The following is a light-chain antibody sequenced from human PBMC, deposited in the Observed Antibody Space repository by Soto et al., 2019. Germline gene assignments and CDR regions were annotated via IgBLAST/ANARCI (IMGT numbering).Light chain of an antibody. V-gene: IGKV3-11*01. J-gene: IGKJ4*01. Sequence: EIVLTQSPATLSLSPGERATLSCMASQSVSSYLAWYQQKPGQAPRLLIHDASNRATGTPARFSGSGSGTDFTLTISSLEPEDFAVYYCQQRSKWPLTFGGGTKVDIK. CDR2: DAS. CDR1: QSVSSY. CDR3: QQRSKWPLT.